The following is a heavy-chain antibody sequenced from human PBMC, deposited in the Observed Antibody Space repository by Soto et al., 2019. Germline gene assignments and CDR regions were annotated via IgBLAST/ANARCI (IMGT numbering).Heavy chain of an antibody. D-gene: IGHD6-13*01. CDR3: ARGARLSSSWPRVFWD. V-gene: IGHV1-3*01. CDR2: INAGNGNT. J-gene: IGHJ4*02. Sequence: GASVKVSCKASGYTFTSYAMHWVRQAPGQRLEWMGWINAGNGNTKYSQKFQGRVTITRDTSASTAYMELSSLRSEDTAVYYCARGARLSSSWPRVFWDWGQGTLVTVSS. CDR1: GYTFTSYA.